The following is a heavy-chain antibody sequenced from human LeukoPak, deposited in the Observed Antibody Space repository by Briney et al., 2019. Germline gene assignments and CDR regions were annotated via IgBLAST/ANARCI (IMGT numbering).Heavy chain of an antibody. Sequence: ASVKVSCKASGYRFTDYYIHWLRQAPGQGPEWMGWINPNSGVTKNAQKFQGRVTVTRDTSISTAYMELSSLRSDDTAVYFCSRGLDSRKLGYWGQGILVTVSS. CDR3: SRGLDSRKLGY. CDR2: INPNSGVT. J-gene: IGHJ4*02. D-gene: IGHD3-22*01. V-gene: IGHV1-2*02. CDR1: GYRFTDYY.